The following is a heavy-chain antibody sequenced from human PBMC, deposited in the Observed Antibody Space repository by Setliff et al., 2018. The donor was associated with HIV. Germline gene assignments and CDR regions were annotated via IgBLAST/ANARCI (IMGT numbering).Heavy chain of an antibody. Sequence: ASVKVSCKASGYTFTGHYIHWVRQAPGQGLEWMGRINPNSGGTNYAQKFQGRFTMTRDTSISTAYMELSRLRSDDTAVYYCARDVERYSSHSGSGPWGQGTLVTVSS. CDR2: INPNSGGT. D-gene: IGHD6-19*01. J-gene: IGHJ5*02. CDR3: ARDVERYSSHSGSGP. V-gene: IGHV1-2*06. CDR1: GYTFTGHY.